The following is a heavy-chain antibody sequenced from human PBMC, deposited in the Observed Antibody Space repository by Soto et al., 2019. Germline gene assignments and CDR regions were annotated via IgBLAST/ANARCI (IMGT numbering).Heavy chain of an antibody. Sequence: ASVKVSSKASGYTLTSYAIHWVRQVPGQRLEWMGWINVANGNTKYSQKFQGRVTMTTDTSTSTAYMELRSLRSDDTAVYYCARGGNWFDPWGQGTLVTVSS. CDR1: GYTLTSYA. V-gene: IGHV1-3*01. CDR3: ARGGNWFDP. CDR2: INVANGNT. J-gene: IGHJ5*02.